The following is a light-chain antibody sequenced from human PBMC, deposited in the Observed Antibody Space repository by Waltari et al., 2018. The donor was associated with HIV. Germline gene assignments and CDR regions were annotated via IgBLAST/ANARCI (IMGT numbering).Light chain of an antibody. Sequence: QSVLTQPPSASGTPGQRVTIPCFGGTSNVDSNYVYWYQQVPGTTPKLLIYMNHERPSGVPDRFSGSKSGTSASLAVSGLRSEDEAAYYCAVWDDSLNGLVFGGGTKLTVL. CDR1: TSNVDSNY. CDR2: MNH. V-gene: IGLV1-47*01. CDR3: AVWDDSLNGLV. J-gene: IGLJ2*01.